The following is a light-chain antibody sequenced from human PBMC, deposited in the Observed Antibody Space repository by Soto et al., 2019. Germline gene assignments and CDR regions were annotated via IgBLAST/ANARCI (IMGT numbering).Light chain of an antibody. Sequence: QSVLPQPASVSGSPGQSTTISCAGTSSDIGAYNYVSWYQHLPGKAPKLIIYDVVTRPSGISTRFSASKSGNTASLTISGLQAEDEADYYCSSYTTRNTEVFGTGTKVTVL. CDR1: SSDIGAYNY. J-gene: IGLJ1*01. CDR2: DVV. V-gene: IGLV2-14*03. CDR3: SSYTTRNTEV.